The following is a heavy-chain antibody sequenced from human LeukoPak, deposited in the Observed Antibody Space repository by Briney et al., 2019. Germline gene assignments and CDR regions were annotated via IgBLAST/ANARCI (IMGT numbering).Heavy chain of an antibody. Sequence: KPGGSLRLSCAASGFTFSDYYMSWIRQAPGKGLEWVSYIGSGSITVYYADSVKGRFTVSRDNAKNSLYLRMNSLRAEDTAVYYCATGYRSGWYWGQGTLVTVSS. CDR2: IGSGSITV. CDR3: ATGYRSGWY. CDR1: GFTFSDYY. J-gene: IGHJ4*02. V-gene: IGHV3-11*01. D-gene: IGHD6-19*01.